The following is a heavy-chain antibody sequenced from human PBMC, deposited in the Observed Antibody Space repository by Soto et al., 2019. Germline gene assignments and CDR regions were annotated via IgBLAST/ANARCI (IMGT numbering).Heavy chain of an antibody. J-gene: IGHJ4*02. V-gene: IGHV4-31*03. CDR3: ARGRSEQQLALTEKYFDY. D-gene: IGHD6-13*01. CDR2: IYYSGST. Sequence: PSETLSLTCTVSGGCISSGGYYWSWIRQHPGKGLEWIGYIYYSGSTYYNPSLKSRVTISVDTPKNQFSLKLSSVTAADTAVYYCARGRSEQQLALTEKYFDYWGQGTLVTVSS. CDR1: GGCISSGGYY.